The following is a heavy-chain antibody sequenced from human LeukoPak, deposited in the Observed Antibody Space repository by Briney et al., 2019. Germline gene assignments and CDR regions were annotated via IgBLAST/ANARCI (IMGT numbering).Heavy chain of an antibody. Sequence: ASVKVSCKXSGGTFSSDTISWVRQAPGQGLEWMGRINPNSGGTNYAQKFQGRVTMTRDTSISTAYMELSRLRSDDTAVYYCARGLYSSDLDYWGQGTLVTVSS. D-gene: IGHD6-19*01. V-gene: IGHV1-2*06. CDR3: ARGLYSSDLDY. CDR2: INPNSGGT. CDR1: GGTFSSDT. J-gene: IGHJ4*02.